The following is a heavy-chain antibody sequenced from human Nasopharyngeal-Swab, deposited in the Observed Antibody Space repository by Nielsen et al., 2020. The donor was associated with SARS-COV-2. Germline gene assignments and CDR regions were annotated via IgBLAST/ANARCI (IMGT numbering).Heavy chain of an antibody. CDR2: INWNGGST. CDR1: GFTFDDYG. Sequence: EGSLRLSCAASGFTFDDYGMSWVRQAPGKGLEWVSGINWNGGSTGYADSVKGRFTISRDNAKNSLYLQMNSLRAEDTALYYCARDYYDSSGSAKGNDYWGQGTLVTVSS. D-gene: IGHD3-22*01. J-gene: IGHJ4*02. V-gene: IGHV3-20*04. CDR3: ARDYYDSSGSAKGNDY.